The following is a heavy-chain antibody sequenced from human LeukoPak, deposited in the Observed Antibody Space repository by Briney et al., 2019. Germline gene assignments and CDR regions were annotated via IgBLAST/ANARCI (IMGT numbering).Heavy chain of an antibody. CDR3: ARTGYGYNYFDY. V-gene: IGHV3-23*01. CDR2: ISGSGGRT. D-gene: IGHD3-16*01. CDR1: RFTFSSYG. J-gene: IGHJ4*02. Sequence: PGGTLRLSCAASRFTFSSYGMSWVRQAPGRGLECVSSISGSGGRTYYADSVKGHFTISRDNAKNSLYLQMNSLRAEDTAVYYCARTGYGYNYFDYWGQGTLVTVSS.